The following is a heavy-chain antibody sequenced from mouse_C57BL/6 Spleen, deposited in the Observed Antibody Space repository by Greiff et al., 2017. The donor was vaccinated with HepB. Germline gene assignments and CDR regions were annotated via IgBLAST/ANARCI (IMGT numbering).Heavy chain of an antibody. Sequence: QVQLKQSGPELVKPGASVKISCKASGYSFTSYYIHWVKQRPGQGLEWIGWIYPGSGNTKYNEKFKGKATLTADTSSSTAYMQLSSLTSEDSAVYYCASCGETAPAMDYWGQGTSVTVSS. CDR3: ASCGETAPAMDY. D-gene: IGHD3-2*01. J-gene: IGHJ4*01. CDR2: IYPGSGNT. V-gene: IGHV1-66*01. CDR1: GYSFTSYY.